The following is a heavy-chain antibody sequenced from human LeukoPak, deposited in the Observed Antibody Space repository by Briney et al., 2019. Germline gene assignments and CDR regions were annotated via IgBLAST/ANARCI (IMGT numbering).Heavy chain of an antibody. D-gene: IGHD6-19*01. CDR1: GGSISSSSYY. V-gene: IGHV4-39*01. CDR3: ARHSIAVAVRYFDY. Sequence: PSEPLSPTCTVSGGSISSSSYYWGWIRQPPGKGLEWIGSIYYSWDTYYNPSLKIRVTISVDTSKNQFSLKVSSVTAADTAVYYCARHSIAVAVRYFDYWGQGTLVTVSS. J-gene: IGHJ4*02. CDR2: IYYSWDT.